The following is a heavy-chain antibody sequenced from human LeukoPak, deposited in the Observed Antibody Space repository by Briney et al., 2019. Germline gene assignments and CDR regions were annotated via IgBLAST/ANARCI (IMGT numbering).Heavy chain of an antibody. Sequence: KASETLSLTCAVYGGSFSGYYWSWLRQPPGKGLEWIGETNHSGSTNYNPSLKSRVTISVDTSKNQFSLKLSSVTAADTAVYYCARSYCSSTSCYAVGGGWFDPWGQGTLVTVSS. CDR2: TNHSGST. J-gene: IGHJ5*02. CDR3: ARSYCSSTSCYAVGGGWFDP. V-gene: IGHV4-34*01. CDR1: GGSFSGYY. D-gene: IGHD2-2*01.